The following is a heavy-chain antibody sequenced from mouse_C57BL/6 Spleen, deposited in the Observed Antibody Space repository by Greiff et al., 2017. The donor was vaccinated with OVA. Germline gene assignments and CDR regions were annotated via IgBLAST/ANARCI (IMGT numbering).Heavy chain of an antibody. J-gene: IGHJ3*01. CDR2: ILPGSGST. V-gene: IGHV1-9*01. CDR1: GYTFTGYW. D-gene: IGHD1-1*01. CDR3: ARPITTVVGGNWFAY. Sequence: VKLMESGAELMKPGASVKLSCKATGYTFTGYWIEWVKQRPGHGLEWIGEILPGSGSTNYNEKFKGKATFTADTSSNTAYMQLSSLTTEDSAIYYCARPITTVVGGNWFAYWGQGTLVTVSA.